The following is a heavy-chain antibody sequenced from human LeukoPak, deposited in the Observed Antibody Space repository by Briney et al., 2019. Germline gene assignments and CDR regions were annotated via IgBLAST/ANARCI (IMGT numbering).Heavy chain of an antibody. Sequence: ASVKVSCKASGYTFTSYAVHWVRQAPGQRLEWMGWINAGNGNTKYLQKFQGRVTLTRDTSTSTVYMELSSLRSEDTAVYYCARDYHGSGSLTTFDYWGQGTLVTVSS. V-gene: IGHV1-3*01. D-gene: IGHD3-10*01. J-gene: IGHJ4*02. CDR2: INAGNGNT. CDR1: GYTFTSYA. CDR3: ARDYHGSGSLTTFDY.